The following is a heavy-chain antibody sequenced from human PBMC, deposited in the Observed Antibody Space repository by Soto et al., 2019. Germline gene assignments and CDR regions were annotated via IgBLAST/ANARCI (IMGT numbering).Heavy chain of an antibody. J-gene: IGHJ3*02. CDR2: IYSGGST. CDR1: GFTVSSNY. V-gene: IGHV3-66*01. CDR3: ARDRATDAFDI. Sequence: PGGSLRLSCAAAGFTVSSNYMSWVRQAPGKGLEWVSVIYSGGSTYYADSVKGRFTISRDNSKNTLYLQMNSLRAEDTAVYYCARDRATDAFDIWGQGTMITVSS.